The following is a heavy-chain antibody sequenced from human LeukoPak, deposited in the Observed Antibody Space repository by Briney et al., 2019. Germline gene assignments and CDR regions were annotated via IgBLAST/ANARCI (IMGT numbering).Heavy chain of an antibody. Sequence: SETLSLTCTVSGGSISSYYWSWIRQPPGKGLEWIGYIYYSGSTNYNPSLKSRVTISVDTSKNQFSLKLSSVTAADTAVYYCARETVGATMGDVDYWGQGTLVTVSS. CDR2: IYYSGST. V-gene: IGHV4-59*01. CDR3: ARETVGATMGDVDY. J-gene: IGHJ4*02. CDR1: GGSISSYY. D-gene: IGHD1-26*01.